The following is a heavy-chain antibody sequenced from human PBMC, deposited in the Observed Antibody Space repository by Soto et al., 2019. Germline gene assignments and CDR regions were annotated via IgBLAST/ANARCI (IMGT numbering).Heavy chain of an antibody. CDR2: ISYDGSNK. V-gene: IGHV3-30-3*01. CDR1: GFTFSSYA. CDR3: ASQWDPRTLSSSSQQGEFDY. D-gene: IGHD6-6*01. J-gene: IGHJ4*02. Sequence: GGSLRLSCAASGFTFSSYAMHWVRQAPGKGLEWVAVISYDGSNKYYADSVKGRFTISRDNSKNTLYLQMNSLRAEDTAVYYCASQWDPRTLSSSSQQGEFDYWGQGTLVTASS.